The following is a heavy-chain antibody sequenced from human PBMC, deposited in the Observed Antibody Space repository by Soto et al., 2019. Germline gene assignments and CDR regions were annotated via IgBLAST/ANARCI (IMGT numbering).Heavy chain of an antibody. J-gene: IGHJ3*02. Sequence: HTNLSRSGPTLVNPTQTLTLTCTFSGFSLSTSGVGVGWIRQPPGKALEWLALIYWDDDKRYSPSLKSRLTITKDTSKNQVVLTMTNMDPVDTATYYCAHSPPPATFGGVIVNDAFDIWGQGTMVTVSS. D-gene: IGHD3-16*02. CDR3: AHSPPPATFGGVIVNDAFDI. CDR1: GFSLSTSGVG. V-gene: IGHV2-5*02. CDR2: IYWDDDK.